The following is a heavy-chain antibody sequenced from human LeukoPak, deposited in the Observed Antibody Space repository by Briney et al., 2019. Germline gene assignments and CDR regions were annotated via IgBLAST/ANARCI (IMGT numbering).Heavy chain of an antibody. Sequence: ASVKVSCKASGYTFTSYAMHWVRQAPGQRLEWMGWINAGNGNTKYSQKFQGRVTITRDTSASTAYMELSGLRSEDTAVYYCARVGKWGGYDSGRFNYYDGMDVWGKGTTVTVSS. J-gene: IGHJ6*04. V-gene: IGHV1-3*01. CDR3: ARVGKWGGYDSGRFNYYDGMDV. CDR1: GYTFTSYA. D-gene: IGHD5-12*01. CDR2: INAGNGNT.